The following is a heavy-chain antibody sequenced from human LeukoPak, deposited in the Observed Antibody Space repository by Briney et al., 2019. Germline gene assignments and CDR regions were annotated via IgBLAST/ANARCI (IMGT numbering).Heavy chain of an antibody. D-gene: IGHD4-17*01. V-gene: IGHV4-61*02. J-gene: IGHJ5*02. CDR3: ASRAVTTLWFDP. CDR1: GGSISSGSYY. CDR2: IYTSGST. Sequence: SETLSLTCTVSGGSISSGSYYWSWIRQPAGKGLEWIGRIYTSGSTNYNPSLKSRVTISVDTSKNQFSLKLSSVTAADTAVYYCASRAVTTLWFDPWGQGTLVTVSS.